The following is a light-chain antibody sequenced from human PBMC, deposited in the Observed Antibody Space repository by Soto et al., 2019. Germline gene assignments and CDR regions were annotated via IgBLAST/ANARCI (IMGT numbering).Light chain of an antibody. CDR1: QRVASNY. V-gene: IGKV3-20*01. Sequence: EIVLTHSPGTLSLSPGERATFSCRASQRVASNYLAWYQQKPGQAPRRLIHGASSRATGIPDRFSGSGSGTDFTLTISRLEPEDSAVYYCQQYDSSPPMYTFGQGTKLEI. CDR3: QQYDSSPPMYT. CDR2: GAS. J-gene: IGKJ2*01.